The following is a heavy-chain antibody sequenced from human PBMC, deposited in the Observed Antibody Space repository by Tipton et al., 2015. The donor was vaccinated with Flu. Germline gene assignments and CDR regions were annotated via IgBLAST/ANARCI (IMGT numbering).Heavy chain of an antibody. CDR2: INQDGSEK. CDR3: ANKGGIRPNDAFDI. D-gene: IGHD1-26*01. J-gene: IGHJ3*02. V-gene: IGHV3-7*01. CDR1: GGSISYYY. Sequence: LSLTCSVSGGSISYYYWNWIRQPPGKGLEWMANINQDGSEKYYVDSVKGRFTVSRDNAKNSLYLQMNSLRAEDTAVYYCANKGGIRPNDAFDIWGQGTLVTVSS.